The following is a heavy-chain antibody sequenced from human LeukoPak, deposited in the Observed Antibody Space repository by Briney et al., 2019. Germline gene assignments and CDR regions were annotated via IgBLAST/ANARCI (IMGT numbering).Heavy chain of an antibody. Sequence: GGSLRLSCAASGFTFSSYSMNWVRQAPGKGLEWVSAISGSGGSTYYADSVKGRFTISRDNSKNTLYLQMNSLRAEDTAVYYCAKGTAPKPNYYYYMDVWGKGTTVTVSS. CDR1: GFTFSSYS. J-gene: IGHJ6*03. CDR2: ISGSGGST. CDR3: AKGTAPKPNYYYYMDV. V-gene: IGHV3-23*01.